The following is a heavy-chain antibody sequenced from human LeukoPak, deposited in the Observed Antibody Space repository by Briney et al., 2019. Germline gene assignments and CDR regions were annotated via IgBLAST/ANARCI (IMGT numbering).Heavy chain of an antibody. D-gene: IGHD2-15*01. CDR2: INHSGGT. V-gene: IGHV4-34*01. J-gene: IGHJ5*02. CDR1: GGSFSGYY. Sequence: SETLSLTCAVYGGSFSGYYWSWIRQPPGKGLEWIGEINHSGGTNYNPSLKSRVTISVDTSKNQFSLKLSSVTAADTAVYYCARGPSGGSFNWFDPWGQGTLVTVSS. CDR3: ARGPSGGSFNWFDP.